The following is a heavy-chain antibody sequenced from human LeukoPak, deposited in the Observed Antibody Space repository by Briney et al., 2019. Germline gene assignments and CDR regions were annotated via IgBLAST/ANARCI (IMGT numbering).Heavy chain of an antibody. D-gene: IGHD3-16*01. Sequence: GGSLRLSCAASGFTFSSYSMNWVRQAPGKGLEWLSSISSSSSYIYYADSVQGRFTISRDNATNSLYLQMNSLRAEDTSVYQYARDRIGGKNWFAPWGQGKLVTVSS. CDR1: GFTFSSYS. V-gene: IGHV3-21*01. J-gene: IGHJ5*02. CDR3: ARDRIGGKNWFAP. CDR2: ISSSSSYI.